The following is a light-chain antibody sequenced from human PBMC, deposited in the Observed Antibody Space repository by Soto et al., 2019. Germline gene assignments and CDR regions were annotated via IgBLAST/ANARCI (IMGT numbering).Light chain of an antibody. CDR1: SSDVGGYNY. J-gene: IGLJ2*01. Sequence: QSALTQPPSASGSPGQSVTISCTGSSSDVGGYNYVSWYQQHPGKAPKLMIYDVSKRPSGVPGRFSGSKSGNTASLTVSGLQAEDEADYYCSSYAGRNIVVFGGGTKVTVL. V-gene: IGLV2-8*01. CDR3: SSYAGRNIVV. CDR2: DVS.